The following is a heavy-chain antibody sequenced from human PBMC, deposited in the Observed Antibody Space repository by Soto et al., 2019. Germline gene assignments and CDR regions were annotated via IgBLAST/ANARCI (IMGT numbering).Heavy chain of an antibody. J-gene: IGHJ3*02. V-gene: IGHV1-46*03. D-gene: IGHD3-3*01. CDR1: GYTFTSYY. CDR3: ARVLNYDFWSGYQIDDAFGI. Sequence: SVKVSCKASGYTFTSYYMHWVRQAPGQGLEWMGIINPSGGSTSYAQKFQGRVTMTRDTSTSTVYMELSSLRSEDTAVYYCARVLNYDFWSGYQIDDAFGIWAQGTMVTVSS. CDR2: INPSGGST.